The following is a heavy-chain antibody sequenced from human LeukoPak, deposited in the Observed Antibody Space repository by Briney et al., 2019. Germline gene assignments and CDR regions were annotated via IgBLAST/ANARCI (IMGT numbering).Heavy chain of an antibody. V-gene: IGHV4-34*01. Sequence: SETLSLTCAVDGGSFSGYYWSWIRQPPGKGLEWIGEINHSGSTNYNPSLKSRVTISVDTSKNQFSLKLSSVTAADTAVYYCARDKYLGYCSGGSCYFLKYYFDYWGQGTLVTVSS. D-gene: IGHD2-15*01. J-gene: IGHJ4*02. CDR2: INHSGST. CDR1: GGSFSGYY. CDR3: ARDKYLGYCSGGSCYFLKYYFDY.